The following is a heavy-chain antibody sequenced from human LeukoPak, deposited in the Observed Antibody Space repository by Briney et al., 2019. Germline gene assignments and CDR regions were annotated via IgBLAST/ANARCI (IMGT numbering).Heavy chain of an antibody. CDR1: GGTFSSYA. Sequence: GASVKVSCKASGGTFSSYAISWVRQAPGQGLEWMGGIIPIFGTANYAQKFQGRVTITADESTSTAYMELSSLRSEDTAVYYCARVRCGLGDYSNYVNYYYMDVRGKGTTVTVSS. CDR2: IIPIFGTA. CDR3: ARVRCGLGDYSNYVNYYYMDV. V-gene: IGHV1-69*13. D-gene: IGHD4-11*01. J-gene: IGHJ6*03.